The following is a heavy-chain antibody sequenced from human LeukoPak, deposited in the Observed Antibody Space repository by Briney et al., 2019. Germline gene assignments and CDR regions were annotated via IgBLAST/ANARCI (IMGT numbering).Heavy chain of an antibody. CDR1: GFTFSSYA. Sequence: EGSLRLSCVASGFTFSSYAMSWVRQAPGKGLEWVSGISGSGGSTCYADSVKGRFTISRDNSKNTLFLQMNSLRVEDTAVYYCAKESLEYYYGSGSYPDYWGQGTLVTVSS. V-gene: IGHV3-23*01. CDR3: AKESLEYYYGSGSYPDY. D-gene: IGHD3-10*01. CDR2: ISGSGGST. J-gene: IGHJ4*02.